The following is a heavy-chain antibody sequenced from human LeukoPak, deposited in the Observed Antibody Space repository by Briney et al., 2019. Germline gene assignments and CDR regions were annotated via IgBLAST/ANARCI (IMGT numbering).Heavy chain of an antibody. CDR2: ISSYNGKT. CDR3: ARNYDSSKDGNDY. V-gene: IGHV1-18*01. CDR1: CYRVTSYS. Sequence: APVKVSCKASCYRVTSYSFSWVRQAPGQGPELVGWISSYNGKTNYGKNVQGRVTMTTDTSTSTAYMELRSLRSDDTAIYYCARNYDSSKDGNDYWGQGTLVTVSS. J-gene: IGHJ4*02. D-gene: IGHD3-22*01.